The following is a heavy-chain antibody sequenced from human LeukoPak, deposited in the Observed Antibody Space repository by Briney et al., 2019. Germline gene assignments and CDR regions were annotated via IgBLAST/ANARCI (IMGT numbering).Heavy chain of an antibody. J-gene: IGHJ6*02. V-gene: IGHV4-59*01. Sequence: SETLSLTCTVSGGSISSYYWSWIRQPPGGGLEWIGQIYYSGRNAYNPSLKSRVTISVDTSKNQYSLNLTSVTAADTAVYYCARLHGRYYYNGMDVWGQGTTVTVS. D-gene: IGHD4-11*01. CDR3: ARLHGRYYYNGMDV. CDR1: GGSISSYY. CDR2: IYYSGRN.